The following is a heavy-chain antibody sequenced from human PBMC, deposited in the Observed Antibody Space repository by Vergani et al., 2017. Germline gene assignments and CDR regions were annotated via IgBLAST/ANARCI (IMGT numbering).Heavy chain of an antibody. CDR2: ISSSSSYI. V-gene: IGHV3-21*01. Sequence: EVQLVESGGGLVKPGGSLRLSCAASGFTFSSYSMNWVRQAPGKGLEWVSSISSSSSYIYYADSVTGRFTISSDNAKNSLYLQMNSLRAEDTAVYYCARDDPDSSSWYRDAFDIWGQGTMVTVSS. CDR1: GFTFSSYS. D-gene: IGHD6-13*01. J-gene: IGHJ3*02. CDR3: ARDDPDSSSWYRDAFDI.